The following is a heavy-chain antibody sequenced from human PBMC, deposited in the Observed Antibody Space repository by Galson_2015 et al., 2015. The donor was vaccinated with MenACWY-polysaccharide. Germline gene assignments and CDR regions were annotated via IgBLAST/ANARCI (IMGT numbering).Heavy chain of an antibody. V-gene: IGHV3-74*01. Sequence: SLRLSCAASGFTFSTYWSHWVRQAPGEGLVGVSRIRSDGSSTNYAASVKGRFTISRDNAKNTLYLQMNSLRAEDTALYYCARGYSAYDWGQGTLVTVSA. CDR3: ARGYSAYD. D-gene: IGHD5-12*01. CDR1: GFTFSTYW. J-gene: IGHJ4*02. CDR2: IRSDGSST.